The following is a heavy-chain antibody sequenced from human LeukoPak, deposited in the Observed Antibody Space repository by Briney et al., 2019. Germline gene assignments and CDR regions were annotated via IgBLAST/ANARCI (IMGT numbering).Heavy chain of an antibody. CDR1: GFTVSDNY. V-gene: IGHV3-66*01. J-gene: IGHJ4*02. D-gene: IGHD1-26*01. Sequence: GALRLSCAASGFTVSDNYMSWVRQAPGKGLEWVSVIYSGGSTFYADSVKGRFTISRDNSKNTLYLQMNSLRAEDAAVYYCAKALHSGSYYDPLYYFDYWGQGTLVTVSS. CDR3: AKALHSGSYYDPLYYFDY. CDR2: IYSGGST.